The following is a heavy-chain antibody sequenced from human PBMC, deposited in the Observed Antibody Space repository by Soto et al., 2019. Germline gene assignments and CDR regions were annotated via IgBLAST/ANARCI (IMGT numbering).Heavy chain of an antibody. D-gene: IGHD2-21*01. CDR2: INHLGSI. J-gene: IGHJ6*03. Sequence: SESLSLTCVVSGGSLSDYFWSWIRQPPGMALEWIGEINHLGSINYNPSLKSRVTMSVDTSKNQFSLTLNSVTAADTATYYCARGGISHWTYFYYMDVWDRGTTVTV. CDR3: ARGGISHWTYFYYMDV. CDR1: GGSLSDYF. V-gene: IGHV4-34*01.